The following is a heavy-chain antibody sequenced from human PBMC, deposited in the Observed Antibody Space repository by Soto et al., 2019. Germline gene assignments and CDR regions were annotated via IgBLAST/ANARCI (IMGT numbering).Heavy chain of an antibody. D-gene: IGHD4-17*01. V-gene: IGHV1-8*01. CDR3: ARDYGGKSGWFDP. Sequence: QVQLVQSGAEVKKPGASVKVSCKASGYTFTSYDINWVRQATGQGLEWVGWMSPSRGDTGYAQKFQDRLTMTWDTSISTAYMELNSMSSGDTAVYYCARDYGGKSGWFDPWGQETLVTVSS. CDR1: GYTFTSYD. CDR2: MSPSRGDT. J-gene: IGHJ5*02.